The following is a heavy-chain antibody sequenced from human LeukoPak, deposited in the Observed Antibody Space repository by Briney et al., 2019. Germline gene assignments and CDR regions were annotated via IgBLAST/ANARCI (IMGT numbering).Heavy chain of an antibody. CDR2: ISPGGGTT. CDR3: AKDPGSSGYAYYFDY. Sequence: GGSLRLSFAVSGFAFGSEAMSWVRQSPARGLEWVASISPGGGTTYYADYVKGRFTISRDNSKNSLFVQMNSLRAEDTAVYFCAKDPGSSGYAYYFDYWGQGTLVSVSS. J-gene: IGHJ4*02. D-gene: IGHD5-12*01. V-gene: IGHV3-23*01. CDR1: GFAFGSEA.